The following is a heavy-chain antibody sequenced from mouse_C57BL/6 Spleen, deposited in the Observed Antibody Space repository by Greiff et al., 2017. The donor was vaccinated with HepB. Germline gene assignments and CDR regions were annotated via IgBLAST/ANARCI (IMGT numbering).Heavy chain of an antibody. CDR3: ARTYGSSYYYYAMDY. D-gene: IGHD1-1*01. Sequence: EVKVVESGGGLVKPGGSLKLSCAASGFTFSDYGMHWVRQAPEKGLEWVAYISSGSSTIYYADTVKGRFTISRDNAKNTLFLQMTSLRSEDTAMYYCARTYGSSYYYYAMDYWGQGTSVTVSS. CDR1: GFTFSDYG. J-gene: IGHJ4*01. V-gene: IGHV5-17*01. CDR2: ISSGSSTI.